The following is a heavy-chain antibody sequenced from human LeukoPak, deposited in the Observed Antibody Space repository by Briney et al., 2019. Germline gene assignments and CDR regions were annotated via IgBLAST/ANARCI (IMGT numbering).Heavy chain of an antibody. V-gene: IGHV3-53*01. CDR1: GFTVSSNY. Sequence: PGGSLRLSCAVSGFTVSSNYMSWVRQAPGKGLEWVSVIYNSGSTSYADSVKGRFTISRDNSEYTLYLQMNSLRAEDTAVYYCARSLRVGVTAGGYWGQGTLATVSS. CDR2: IYNSGST. D-gene: IGHD1-26*01. CDR3: ARSLRVGVTAGGY. J-gene: IGHJ4*02.